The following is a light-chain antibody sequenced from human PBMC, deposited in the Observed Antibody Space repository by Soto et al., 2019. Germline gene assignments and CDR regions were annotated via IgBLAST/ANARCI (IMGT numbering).Light chain of an antibody. J-gene: IGKJ2*01. CDR3: QQYDNWPHT. Sequence: EMVMTQSPATLSVSPGERATLSCRASQNLSRNLAWYQQQPGQAPRLLIYGASTRATGIPARFSGSGSGTHFTLTISRLQSEDFAVYYWQQYDNWPHTFGQGTKLEIK. CDR1: QNLSRN. V-gene: IGKV3-15*01. CDR2: GAS.